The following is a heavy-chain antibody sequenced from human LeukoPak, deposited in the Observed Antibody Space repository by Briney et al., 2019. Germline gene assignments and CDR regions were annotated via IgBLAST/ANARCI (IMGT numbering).Heavy chain of an antibody. D-gene: IGHD3-9*01. V-gene: IGHV4-39*01. CDR1: GGSINSNSHH. CDR3: ARRGDILTDYAFDY. CDR2: IYYSGTT. J-gene: IGHJ4*02. Sequence: SETLSLTCSVSGGSINSNSHHWDWIRQAPGKGLEWIGNIYYSGTTSYNPSLKSRVTISVDTSKNQFSLRLSSVTAADTAAYYCARRGDILTDYAFDYWGQGTLVTVSS.